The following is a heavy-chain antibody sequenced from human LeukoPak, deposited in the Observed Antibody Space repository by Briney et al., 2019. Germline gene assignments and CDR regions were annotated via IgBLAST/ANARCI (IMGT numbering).Heavy chain of an antibody. D-gene: IGHD2-21*02. CDR3: ARDPSNMVTTQGWFNP. J-gene: IGHJ5*02. CDR1: GYTFSIYG. CDR2: ISAYNRNT. V-gene: IGHV1-18*01. Sequence: ASVKVSCKASGYTFSIYGISWVRQAPGQGLEWMGWISAYNRNTKYAQKFQGRVTMTTDTSTTTAYLEVRSLRSDDTAVYYCARDPSNMVTTQGWFNPWGQGTLVTVSS.